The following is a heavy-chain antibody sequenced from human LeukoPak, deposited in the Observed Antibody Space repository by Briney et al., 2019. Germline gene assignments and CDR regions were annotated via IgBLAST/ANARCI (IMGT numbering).Heavy chain of an antibody. Sequence: ASVKVSCKASGYTFTSYDINWVRQAPGQGLEWMGWMNPNSGNTGYAQKFQGRVTMTRNTSISTAYMELSSLRSEDTAVYYCARVPPHRRSSSSLSWFDPWGQGTLVTVSS. D-gene: IGHD6-6*01. J-gene: IGHJ5*02. CDR2: MNPNSGNT. CDR3: ARVPPHRRSSSSLSWFDP. CDR1: GYTFTSYD. V-gene: IGHV1-8*01.